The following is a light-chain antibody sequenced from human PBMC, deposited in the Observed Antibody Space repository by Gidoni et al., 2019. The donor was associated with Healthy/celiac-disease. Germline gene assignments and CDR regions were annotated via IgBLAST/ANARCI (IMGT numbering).Light chain of an antibody. J-gene: IGLJ1*01. CDR1: KLGDKY. CDR3: QAWDSSTASYV. Sequence: SYELTQPPSVSVSPGQTASIPCSGDKLGDKYACWYQQKPGQSPVLVIYQDSTRPSGIPERFSGSNSGNTATLTISGTQAMDEADYYCQAWDSSTASYVFGTGTKVTVL. CDR2: QDS. V-gene: IGLV3-1*01.